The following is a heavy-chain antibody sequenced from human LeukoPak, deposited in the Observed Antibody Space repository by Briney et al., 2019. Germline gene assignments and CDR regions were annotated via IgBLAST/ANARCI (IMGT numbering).Heavy chain of an antibody. CDR3: ARDQGLGATPRDFDY. D-gene: IGHD1-26*01. J-gene: IGHJ4*02. V-gene: IGHV3-30*02. CDR1: GFTFSSFG. CDR2: IRYDGTNK. Sequence: QPGGSLRLSCAASGFTFSSFGMHWVRQAPGQGLEWVAFIRYDGTNKYYADSVKGRFTISRDNSKNTLYLQMNSLRAEDTAVYYCARDQGLGATPRDFDYWGQGTLVTVSS.